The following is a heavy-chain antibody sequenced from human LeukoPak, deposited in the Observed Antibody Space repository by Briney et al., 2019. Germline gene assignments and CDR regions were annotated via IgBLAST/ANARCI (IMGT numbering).Heavy chain of an antibody. CDR3: AKEGIGSYYYMDV. CDR2: ISGSGGNT. V-gene: IGHV3-23*01. J-gene: IGHJ6*03. D-gene: IGHD3-10*01. Sequence: GGSLRLSCAASGFTFSNYAMSWVRQAPGEGLEWVSAISGSGGNTYYADSVKGRFTISRDNSKNTLYLQMNSLRAEDTAVYYCAKEGIGSYYYMDVWGKGTTVTVSS. CDR1: GFTFSNYA.